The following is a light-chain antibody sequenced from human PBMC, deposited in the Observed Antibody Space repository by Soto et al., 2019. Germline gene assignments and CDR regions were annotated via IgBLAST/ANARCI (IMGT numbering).Light chain of an antibody. CDR3: EQYGSSPRT. J-gene: IGKJ1*01. Sequence: EIVLTQSPGTLSLSPGERATLSCRASQSVSSIYFAWYQQKRGQAPRLLIYGVSSRATGIPDRFSGSGFGADFTLTISRLEPEDSAVYYCEQYGSSPRTFGQGTKVDIK. V-gene: IGKV3-20*01. CDR1: QSVSSIY. CDR2: GVS.